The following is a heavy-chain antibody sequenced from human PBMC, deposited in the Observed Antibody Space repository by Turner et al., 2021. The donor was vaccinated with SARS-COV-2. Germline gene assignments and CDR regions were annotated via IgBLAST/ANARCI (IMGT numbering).Heavy chain of an antibody. D-gene: IGHD3-22*01. V-gene: IGHV3-21*01. J-gene: IGHJ3*02. Sequence: EVQLVESGGGLVKPGGSLRLSCAASGFTFSSYSMNWVRQAPGKGLEWVSSISISISYIYYADSVKGRFTISRDNAKNSLYLQMNSLRADDTAVYYCARWGPYYYDSSGYYPDAFDIWGQGTMVTVSS. CDR1: GFTFSSYS. CDR2: ISISISYI. CDR3: ARWGPYYYDSSGYYPDAFDI.